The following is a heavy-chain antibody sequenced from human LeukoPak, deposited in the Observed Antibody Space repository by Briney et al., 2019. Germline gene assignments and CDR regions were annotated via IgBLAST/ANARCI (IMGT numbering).Heavy chain of an antibody. Sequence: GGSLRLSCAASGFTFSSYAMSWVRQAPGKGLEWVSAISGSGGSTYYADSVKGRFTISRDNSKNTLYLQMNSLRAEDTAVYYCAREVGSSGWYGEDYWGQGTLVTVSS. V-gene: IGHV3-23*01. D-gene: IGHD6-19*01. CDR3: AREVGSSGWYGEDY. CDR1: GFTFSSYA. J-gene: IGHJ4*02. CDR2: ISGSGGST.